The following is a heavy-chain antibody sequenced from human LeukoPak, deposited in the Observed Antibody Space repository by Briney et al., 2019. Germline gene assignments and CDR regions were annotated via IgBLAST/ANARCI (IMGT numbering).Heavy chain of an antibody. Sequence: GGSLRLSCAVSGFTFSSNWMGWVRQAPGKGLEWVANIKQDGSEKYYVDSVKGRFTISRDNANNSLFLQMNSLRAEDTALYYCARDLGAGAFDNWGQGTLVTVSS. CDR3: ARDLGAGAFDN. J-gene: IGHJ4*02. V-gene: IGHV3-7*01. D-gene: IGHD7-27*01. CDR1: GFTFSSNW. CDR2: IKQDGSEK.